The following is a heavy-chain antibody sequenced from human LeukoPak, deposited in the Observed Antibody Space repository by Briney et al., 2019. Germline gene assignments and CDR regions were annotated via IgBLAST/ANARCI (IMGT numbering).Heavy chain of an antibody. V-gene: IGHV3-7*01. CDR2: IKQDGSEI. CDR3: ARDRGGSYTRGPDAFDI. J-gene: IGHJ3*02. D-gene: IGHD1-26*01. Sequence: GGSLRLSCVASGFTFSSYYMSWVRQAPGKGLEWVANIKQDGSEIYYVDSVKGRFTISRDNAKNSLYLQMNSLRAEDTAVYYCARDRGGSYTRGPDAFDIWGQGTMVTVSS. CDR1: GFTFSSYY.